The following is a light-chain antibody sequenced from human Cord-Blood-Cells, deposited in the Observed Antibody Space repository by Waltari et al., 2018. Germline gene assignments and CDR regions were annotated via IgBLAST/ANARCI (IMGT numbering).Light chain of an antibody. J-gene: IGLJ2*01. Sequence: SYELTQPPSVSVSPGPTASITCSGDKSGDTYACWYQQKPGQSPVLVIYQDSKRPSGIPERFSGSNSGNTATLTISGTQAMDEADYYCQAWDSSTVVFGGGTKLTVL. V-gene: IGLV3-1*01. CDR1: KSGDTY. CDR2: QDS. CDR3: QAWDSSTVV.